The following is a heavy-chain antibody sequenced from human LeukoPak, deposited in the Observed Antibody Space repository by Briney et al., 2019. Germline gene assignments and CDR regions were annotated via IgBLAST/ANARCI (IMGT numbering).Heavy chain of an antibody. CDR2: INPNSGGT. CDR1: GYTFTGYY. D-gene: IGHD2-15*01. Sequence: ASVKVSCKASGYTFTGYYMHWVRQAPGQGLEWMGWINPNSGGTNSAQKFQGRVTMTRDTSISTAYMELSSLRSEDTAVYYCAGYCSGGSCYGGYYFDYWGQGTLVTVSS. V-gene: IGHV1-2*02. CDR3: AGYCSGGSCYGGYYFDY. J-gene: IGHJ4*02.